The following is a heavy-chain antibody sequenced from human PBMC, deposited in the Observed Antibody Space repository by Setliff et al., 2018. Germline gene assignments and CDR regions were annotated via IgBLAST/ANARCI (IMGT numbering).Heavy chain of an antibody. CDR3: AKMFGDYSSRWYGVGEDY. D-gene: IGHD6-13*01. J-gene: IGHJ4*02. CDR1: GFTFSSYD. Sequence: PGGSLRLSCGACGFTFSSYDMHWVRQATGKGLEWVSAIGTVGDTYYPDSVKGRFTISRDNSKNTLYLQMDSLRAEDTAVYYCAKMFGDYSSRWYGVGEDYWGQGTLVTVSS. V-gene: IGHV3-13*01. CDR2: IGTVGDT.